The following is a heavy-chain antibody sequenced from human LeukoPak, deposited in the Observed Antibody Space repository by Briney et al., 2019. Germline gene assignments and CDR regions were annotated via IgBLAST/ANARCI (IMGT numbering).Heavy chain of an antibody. V-gene: IGHV4-34*01. CDR2: INHSGST. D-gene: IGHD3-10*01. CDR1: GGSFNGYY. J-gene: IGHJ4*02. CDR3: ARDGLWFGELLYTKPLDY. Sequence: SETLSFTGAVYGGSFNGYYWSWIRQPPGNGLEWFGEINHSGSTNYNPSLKSRVTITVDTSKNQFSLKLSSVTAADTAVYYRARDGLWFGELLYTKPLDYWGQGTLVTVSS.